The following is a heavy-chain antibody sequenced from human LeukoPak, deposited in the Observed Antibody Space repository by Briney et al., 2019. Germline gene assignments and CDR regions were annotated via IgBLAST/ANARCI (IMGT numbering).Heavy chain of an antibody. D-gene: IGHD5-24*01. J-gene: IGHJ4*02. CDR1: GYTFTSYD. CDR3: ARLGQRWLQNSRLDY. V-gene: IGHV1-18*01. Sequence: ASVKVSCKASGYTFTSYDISWVRQAPGQGLEWMGWISAYNGNTNYAQKLQGRVTMTTDASTSTAYMELRSLRSDDTAVYYCARLGQRWLQNSRLDYWGQGTLVTVSS. CDR2: ISAYNGNT.